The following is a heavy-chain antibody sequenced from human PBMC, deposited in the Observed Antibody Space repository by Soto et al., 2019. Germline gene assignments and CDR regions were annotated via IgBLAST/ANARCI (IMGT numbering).Heavy chain of an antibody. CDR1: GFTFSSYA. CDR2: ISGSGGST. CDR3: AKDRPTSAVAGPAFDY. J-gene: IGHJ4*02. D-gene: IGHD6-19*01. Sequence: GGSLRLSCAASGFTFSSYAMSWVRQAPGKGLEWVSAISGSGGSTYYADSVKGRFTISRDNSKNTLYLQMNSLRAEDTAVYYCAKDRPTSAVAGPAFDYWGQGTLVTVSS. V-gene: IGHV3-23*01.